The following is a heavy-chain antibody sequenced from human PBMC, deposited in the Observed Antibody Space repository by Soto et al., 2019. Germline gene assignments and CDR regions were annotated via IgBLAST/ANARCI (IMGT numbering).Heavy chain of an antibody. Sequence: EVQLVESGGGLVKPGGSLRLSCAASGFTFTRYSMNWVRQAPGKGLEWVSSISSTTNYIYYGESMKGRFTISRDNAKNSLYLEMNSLRDEDTAVYYCARESEDLTSNFDYWGQGTLVTVSS. CDR1: GFTFTRYS. CDR2: ISSTTNYI. V-gene: IGHV3-21*06. J-gene: IGHJ4*02. CDR3: ARESEDLTSNFDY.